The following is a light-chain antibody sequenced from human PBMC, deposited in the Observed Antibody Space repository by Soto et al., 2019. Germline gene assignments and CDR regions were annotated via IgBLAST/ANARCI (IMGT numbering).Light chain of an antibody. Sequence: DIQMTQSPSSLPASVGDRVTITCQASQDISNYLNWYQQKPGKAPKLLIYDASNLETGVPSRFSGSGSGTDFTFTISSLQPEDIATYYCQQYDNLPPYTFGQGTKVDIK. CDR3: QQYDNLPPYT. CDR1: QDISNY. V-gene: IGKV1-33*01. J-gene: IGKJ2*01. CDR2: DAS.